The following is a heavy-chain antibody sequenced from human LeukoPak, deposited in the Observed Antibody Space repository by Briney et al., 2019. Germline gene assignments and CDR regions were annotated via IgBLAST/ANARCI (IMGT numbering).Heavy chain of an antibody. Sequence: SETLSLTCAVYGGSFSGYYWSWIRQPPGKGLEWIGEINHSGSTNYNPSLKSRVTISVDTSKNQFSLKLSSVTAADTAVYYCASHHDYSNYATVVSAFDIWGQGTMVTVSS. CDR3: ASHHDYSNYATVVSAFDI. CDR1: GGSFSGYY. J-gene: IGHJ3*02. D-gene: IGHD4-11*01. CDR2: INHSGST. V-gene: IGHV4-34*01.